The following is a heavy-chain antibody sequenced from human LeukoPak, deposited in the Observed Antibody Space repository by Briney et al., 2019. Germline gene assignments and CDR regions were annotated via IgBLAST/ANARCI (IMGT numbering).Heavy chain of an antibody. CDR3: AKDVGTRDYPDY. V-gene: IGHV3-30*18. CDR1: GFTFSSYA. D-gene: IGHD4-11*01. Sequence: GGSLRLSCAASGFTFSSYAMNWVRQAPGKGLEWVAVISYDGSNKYYADSVKGRFTISRDNSKNTLYLQMNSLRAEDTAVYYCAKDVGTRDYPDYWGQGTLVTVSS. J-gene: IGHJ4*02. CDR2: ISYDGSNK.